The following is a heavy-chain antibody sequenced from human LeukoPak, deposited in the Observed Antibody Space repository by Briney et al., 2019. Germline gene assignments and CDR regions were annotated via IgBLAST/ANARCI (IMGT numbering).Heavy chain of an antibody. CDR1: GYSISGVYY. J-gene: IGHJ2*01. V-gene: IGHV4-38-2*02. Sequence: SETLSLTCTVSGYSISGVYYWGWIRQPPGKGLEWIGSIYHSGSTYYSPSLKSRLTMSIDTSMHQFSLKLTSVTATDTAVYYCARALPTWYFDLWGPGTLVTVSS. CDR3: ARALPTWYFDL. CDR2: IYHSGST.